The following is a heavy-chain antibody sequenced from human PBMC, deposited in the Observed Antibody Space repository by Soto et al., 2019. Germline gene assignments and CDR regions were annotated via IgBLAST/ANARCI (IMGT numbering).Heavy chain of an antibody. Sequence: ASVKVSCKASGYTFTSYGISWVRQAPGQGLEWMGWISAYNGNTNYAQKLQGRVTMTTDTSTGTAYMELRSLRSDDTAVYYCARDRYSSGPYGMDVWGQGTTVTVSS. CDR3: ARDRYSSGPYGMDV. CDR1: GYTFTSYG. D-gene: IGHD6-19*01. J-gene: IGHJ6*02. CDR2: ISAYNGNT. V-gene: IGHV1-18*04.